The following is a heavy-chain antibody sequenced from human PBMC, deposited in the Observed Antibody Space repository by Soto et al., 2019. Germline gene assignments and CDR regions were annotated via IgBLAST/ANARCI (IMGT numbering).Heavy chain of an antibody. CDR1: GGSFSGYY. CDR3: ASPRWNYIY. D-gene: IGHD1-7*01. V-gene: IGHV4-34*01. J-gene: IGHJ4*02. CDR2: MNDSGNT. Sequence: QVQLQQWGAGLLKPSETLSLTCAVSGGSFSGYYWSWIRQPPGKGLEWIGEMNDSGNTKYNASLESRVAISVDTSKGHFSLTLTSVTAADTAVYYGASPRWNYIYWGQGTLVAVSS.